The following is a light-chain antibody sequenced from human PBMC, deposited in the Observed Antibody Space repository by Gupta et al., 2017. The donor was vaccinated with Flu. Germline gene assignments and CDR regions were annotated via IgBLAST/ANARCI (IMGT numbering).Light chain of an antibody. CDR1: SSDVGRSDS. J-gene: IGLJ1*01. CDR3: SSYTSISTFYV. V-gene: IGLV2-14*01. CDR2: EVS. Sequence: QSALTQPASVSGSPGQSIPISCTGTSSDVGRSDSVSWYQQHPGKAPKLLSYEVSNRPSGVSSRFSGSKSGNTASLTISGLQAEDETDYYCSSYTSISTFYVFGTGTKVTVL.